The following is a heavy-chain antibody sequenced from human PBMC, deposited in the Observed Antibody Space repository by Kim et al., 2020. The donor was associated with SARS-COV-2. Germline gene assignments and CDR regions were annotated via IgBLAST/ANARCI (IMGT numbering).Heavy chain of an antibody. J-gene: IGHJ2*01. CDR2: IKQDGSEK. CDR3: ARGLWFGELLTDWYFDL. V-gene: IGHV3-7*01. D-gene: IGHD3-10*01. CDR1: GFTFSSYW. Sequence: GGSLRLSCAASGFTFSSYWMSWVRQAPGKGLEWVANIKQDGSEKYYVDSVKGRFTISRDNAKNSLYLQMNSLRAEDTAVYYCARGLWFGELLTDWYFDLWGRGTLVTVSS.